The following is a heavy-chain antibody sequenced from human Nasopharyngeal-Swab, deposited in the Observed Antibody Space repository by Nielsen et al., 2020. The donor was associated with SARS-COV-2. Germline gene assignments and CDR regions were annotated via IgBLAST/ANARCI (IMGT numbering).Heavy chain of an antibody. CDR3: AKDRNIVVVIAFYYMDV. D-gene: IGHD2-21*01. CDR2: IRYDGSNK. Sequence: GESLKISCAASGFTFSSYSMHWVRQAPGKGLEWVAFIRYDGSNKYYADSVKGRFTISRDNSKNTLYLQMNSLRAEDTAVYYCAKDRNIVVVIAFYYMDVWGKGTTVTVSS. J-gene: IGHJ6*03. CDR1: GFTFSSYS. V-gene: IGHV3-30*02.